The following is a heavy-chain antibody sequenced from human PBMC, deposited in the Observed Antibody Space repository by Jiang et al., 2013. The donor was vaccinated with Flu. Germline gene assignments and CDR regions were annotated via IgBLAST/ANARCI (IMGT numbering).Heavy chain of an antibody. CDR3: ARIQGDYGESDY. J-gene: IGHJ4*02. D-gene: IGHD4-17*01. Sequence: LEWLARIDWDDDKYYSTSLKTRLTISKDTSKNQVVLTMTNMDPVDTATYYCARIQGDYGESDYWGQGTLVTVSS. CDR2: IDWDDDK. V-gene: IGHV2-70*11.